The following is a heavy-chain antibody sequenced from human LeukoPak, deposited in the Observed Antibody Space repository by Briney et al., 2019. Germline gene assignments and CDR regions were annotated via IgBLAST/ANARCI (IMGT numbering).Heavy chain of an antibody. CDR1: GFTFSSYA. D-gene: IGHD3-22*01. CDR3: AKGQNYYDSSGYYYTFDY. Sequence: GGSLRLSCGASGFTFSSYAMSWVGQAPGKGLEWVSAISGSGGSTYYADSVKGRLTISRHNSKTTLYLQMTSLRAEDTAVYYCAKGQNYYDSSGYYYTFDYWGQGTLVTVSS. V-gene: IGHV3-23*01. CDR2: ISGSGGST. J-gene: IGHJ4*02.